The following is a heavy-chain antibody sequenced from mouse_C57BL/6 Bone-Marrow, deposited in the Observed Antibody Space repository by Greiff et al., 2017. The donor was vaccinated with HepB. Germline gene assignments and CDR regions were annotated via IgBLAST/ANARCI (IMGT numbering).Heavy chain of an antibody. CDR3: ARGNRYYSILFAY. J-gene: IGHJ3*01. CDR2: INPNNGGT. CDR1: GYTFTDYY. Sequence: VQLQQSGPELVKPGASVKISCKASGYTFTDYYMNWVKQSHGKSLEWIGDINPNNGGTSYNQKFKGKATLTVDKSSSTAYMELRSLTSEDSAVYYCARGNRYYSILFAYWGQGTLVTVSA. D-gene: IGHD2-5*01. V-gene: IGHV1-26*01.